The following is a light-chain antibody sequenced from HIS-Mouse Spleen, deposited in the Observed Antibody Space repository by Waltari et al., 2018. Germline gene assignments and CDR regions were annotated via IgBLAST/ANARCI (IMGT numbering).Light chain of an antibody. V-gene: IGLV2-14*03. CDR1: SSDVGGYNY. J-gene: IGLJ2*01. Sequence: QSALTQPASVSGSPGQSITISCIGTSSDVGGYNYVSWYQQHPGKAPKLMIYYVSNRPSGVSNRFSGSKSGNTASLTISGLQAEDEADYYCSSYTSSSFNVVFGGGTKLTVL. CDR2: YVS. CDR3: SSYTSSSFNVV.